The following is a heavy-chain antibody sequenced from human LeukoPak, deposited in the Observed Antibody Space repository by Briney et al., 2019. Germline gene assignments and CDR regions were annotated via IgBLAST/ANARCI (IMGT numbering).Heavy chain of an antibody. D-gene: IGHD5-24*01. J-gene: IGHJ4*02. V-gene: IGHV4-34*01. CDR3: ASRDGYNQFADY. CDR2: INHSGST. CDR1: GGSFSGYY. Sequence: SETLSLTCAVYGGSFSGYYWSWIRQPPGKGLEWIGEINHSGSTNYNPSLKSRVTISVDTSKNQFSLKLSSVTAADTAVYYCASRDGYNQFADYWGQGTLVTVSS.